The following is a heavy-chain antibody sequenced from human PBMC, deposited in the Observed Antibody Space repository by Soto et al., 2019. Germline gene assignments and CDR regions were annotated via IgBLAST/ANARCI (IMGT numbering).Heavy chain of an antibody. V-gene: IGHV3-23*01. CDR3: AKDGPYGDYYFDY. D-gene: IGHD4-17*01. J-gene: IGHJ4*02. CDR1: GFTFSSYA. CDR2: IRGSGGST. Sequence: GGSLRLSCAASGFTFSSYAMSWVRQAPGKGLEWVSAIRGSGGSTYYADSVKGRFTISRDNSKNTLYLQMNSLRAEDTAVYYGAKDGPYGDYYFDYWGQGTLVTVSS.